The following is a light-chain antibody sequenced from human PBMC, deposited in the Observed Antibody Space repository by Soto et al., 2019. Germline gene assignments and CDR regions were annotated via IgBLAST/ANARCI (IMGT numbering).Light chain of an antibody. Sequence: QSVLTQPASVYRSPGQPITISCTGHSSDVVSYNLVSWYQQHPGKAPKLMIYEASKRPSGISNRFSGSKSGNTASLTISGLQAEDEADYYCFSYAGNSLNYVFGTGTKVTVL. CDR1: SSDVVSYNL. V-gene: IGLV2-23*01. CDR3: FSYAGNSLNYV. CDR2: EAS. J-gene: IGLJ1*01.